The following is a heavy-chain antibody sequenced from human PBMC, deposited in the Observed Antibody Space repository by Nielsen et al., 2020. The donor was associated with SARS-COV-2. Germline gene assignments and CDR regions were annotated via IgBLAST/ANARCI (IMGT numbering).Heavy chain of an antibody. D-gene: IGHD2-21*01. J-gene: IGHJ4*02. CDR2: ISHTGAA. V-gene: IGHV4-34*01. CDR1: GWSLTGYS. Sequence: ESLKISCVVTGWSLTGYSWTWIRQSPEKGLEWIGEISHTGAANYNPSLRSRVTISADTSKNQFSLKMISVTASDTALYYCARLPSRRSCDDPGCRDSWGQGTLVTVSS. CDR3: ARLPSRRSCDDPGCRDS.